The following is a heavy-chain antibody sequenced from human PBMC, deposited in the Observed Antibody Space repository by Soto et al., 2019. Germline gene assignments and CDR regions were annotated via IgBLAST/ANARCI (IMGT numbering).Heavy chain of an antibody. J-gene: IGHJ4*02. V-gene: IGHV3-11*01. CDR2: ISGSGSGV. CDR1: GFIFRDYY. CDR3: ARDRRGQNYFDS. Sequence: NPGGSLRLSCAASGFIFRDYYMSWIRQAPGKGPEWVSYISGSGSGVSYADSVRGRFTISRDNAKNSLYLQINSLRAEDTAIYYCARDRRGQNYFDSWGQGTLVTVSS.